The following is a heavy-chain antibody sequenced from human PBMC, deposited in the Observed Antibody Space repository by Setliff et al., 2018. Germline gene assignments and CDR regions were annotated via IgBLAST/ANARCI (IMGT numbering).Heavy chain of an antibody. D-gene: IGHD2-2*01. CDR3: ARGPPDFVVVPAAAKFDF. CDR2: NSAY. V-gene: IGHV1-18*01. CDR1: GYTFTNFG. J-gene: IGHJ4*02. Sequence: GASVKVFCKTSGYTFTNFGINWVRQAPGQGLEWMGWNSAYAQKFQGRVTMTTDTPTSTAYMELRSLRSDDTAVYYCARGPPDFVVVPAAAKFDFWGQGTLVTVPQ.